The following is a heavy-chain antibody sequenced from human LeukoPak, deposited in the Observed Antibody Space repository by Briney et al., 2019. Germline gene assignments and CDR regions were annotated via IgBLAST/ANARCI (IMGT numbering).Heavy chain of an antibody. CDR1: GFTFSSYP. Sequence: GGSLRLSCAASGFTFSSYPMSWVRQAPGKGLEWVSAISGSGGSTYYADSVKGRFTISRDNSKNTLYLQMNSLRAEDTAVYYCASGLPAAPLELFDYWGQGTLVTVSS. CDR2: ISGSGGST. D-gene: IGHD2-2*01. J-gene: IGHJ4*02. V-gene: IGHV3-23*01. CDR3: ASGLPAAPLELFDY.